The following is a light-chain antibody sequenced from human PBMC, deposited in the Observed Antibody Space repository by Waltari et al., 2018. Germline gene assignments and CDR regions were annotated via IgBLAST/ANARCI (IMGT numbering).Light chain of an antibody. J-gene: IGKJ1*01. CDR1: QSVRRT. Sequence: DIVLTQSPGTLSVSPGARATLSCRASQSVRRTLAWYQKKPGQAPRLLIYDASTRATGVPDRFSGSGFGTDFSLTISRLEPEDFAVYYCQKYGTLPATFGQGTKVEIK. V-gene: IGKV3-20*01. CDR2: DAS. CDR3: QKYGTLPAT.